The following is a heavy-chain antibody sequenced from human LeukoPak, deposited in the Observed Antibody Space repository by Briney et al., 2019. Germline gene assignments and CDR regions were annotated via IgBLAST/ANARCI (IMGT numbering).Heavy chain of an antibody. CDR2: IKQDGSEK. CDR1: GFTFSSDW. J-gene: IGHJ4*02. D-gene: IGHD3-22*01. Sequence: PGGSLRLSCAASGFTFSSDWMSWVRQAPGKGLEWVGNIKQDGSEKYYVDSVKGRFTISRDNAKNSLYLQMNSLRAEDTAVYYCARSYYYDSSGPGDYWGQGTLVTVSS. V-gene: IGHV3-7*01. CDR3: ARSYYYDSSGPGDY.